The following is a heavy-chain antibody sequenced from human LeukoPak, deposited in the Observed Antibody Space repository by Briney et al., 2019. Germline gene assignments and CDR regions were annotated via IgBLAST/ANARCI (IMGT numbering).Heavy chain of an antibody. CDR2: INTDGRST. D-gene: IGHD6-13*01. V-gene: IGHV3-74*01. CDR1: GFTFSSSW. Sequence: PGGSVSLSCAASGFTFSSSWMLWLRQAPGEAVVWVSRINTDGRSTNYADSVKGRFTISRDNAKNTLYLQMNSLRGEDTAVYCCARVAHISTWYVDYWGQGTLVTVSS. CDR3: ARVAHISTWYVDY. J-gene: IGHJ4*02.